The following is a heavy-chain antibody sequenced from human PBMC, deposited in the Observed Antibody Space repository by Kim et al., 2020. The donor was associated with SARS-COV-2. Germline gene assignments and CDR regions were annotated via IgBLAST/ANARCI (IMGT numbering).Heavy chain of an antibody. V-gene: IGHV1-2*06. J-gene: IGHJ6*02. Sequence: ASVKVSCKASGYTFTGYYMHWVRQAPGQGLEWMGRINPNSGGTNYAQKFQGRVTMTRDTSISTAYMELSRLRSDDTAVYYCARGDAIFGVVIIPDYYYYGMDVWGQGTTVTVSS. CDR2: INPNSGGT. D-gene: IGHD3-3*01. CDR1: GYTFTGYY. CDR3: ARGDAIFGVVIIPDYYYYGMDV.